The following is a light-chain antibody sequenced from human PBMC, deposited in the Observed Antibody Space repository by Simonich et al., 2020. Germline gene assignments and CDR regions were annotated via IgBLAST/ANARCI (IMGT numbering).Light chain of an antibody. CDR2: YAS. Sequence: EIVLTQSPDFQSVTPKEKVTITCRASQSIGSSLHWYQQKPDQSPKPLIKYASQSFSGVPSRFSGSGSGTDFTLTISSLQPEDFATYYCQQSYSTPLTFGGGTKVEIK. CDR1: QSIGSS. J-gene: IGKJ4*01. CDR3: QQSYSTPLT. V-gene: IGKV6-21*01.